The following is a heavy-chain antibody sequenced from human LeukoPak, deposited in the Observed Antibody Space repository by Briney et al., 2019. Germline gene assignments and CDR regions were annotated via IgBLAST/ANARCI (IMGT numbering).Heavy chain of an antibody. J-gene: IGHJ5*02. CDR2: IYYNEYT. CDR3: ARHEYSGSYYGLSWFDP. V-gene: IGHV4-39*01. CDR1: RDSVSSSSYY. Sequence: SETLSLTCTVSRDSVSSSSYYWGWIRQPPGKGLEWIGSIYYNEYTYYNPSLKSRVTISVDTSKNQFSLKLSSVTAADTAVYYCARHEYSGSYYGLSWFDPWGPGTLVTVSS. D-gene: IGHD1-26*01.